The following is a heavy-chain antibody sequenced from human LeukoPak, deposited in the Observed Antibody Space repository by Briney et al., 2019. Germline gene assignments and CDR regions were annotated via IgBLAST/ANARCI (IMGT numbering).Heavy chain of an antibody. Sequence: SETLSLTCTVSGDSISSYYWSWIRQPPGKGLEWIGYIYTSGSTNYNPSLKSRVTISVDTSKNQFSLKLSSVTAADTAVYYCASQGITMVRGVGAHYYYYYMDVWGKGTTVTVSS. V-gene: IGHV4-4*09. CDR3: ASQGITMVRGVGAHYYYYYMDV. J-gene: IGHJ6*03. CDR2: IYTSGST. CDR1: GDSISSYY. D-gene: IGHD3-10*01.